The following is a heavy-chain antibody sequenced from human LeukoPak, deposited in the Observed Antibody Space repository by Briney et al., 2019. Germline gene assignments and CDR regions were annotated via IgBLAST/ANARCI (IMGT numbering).Heavy chain of an antibody. Sequence: ASVKVSCKASGGTLNDYAINWVRQAPGQGLEWMGKINPSGGSTTYAQKFQGRVTMTRDTSTSTVYMELNSLRSEDTAVYYCAKCRVSSGGSADYWGQGTLVTVSS. CDR3: AKCRVSSGGSADY. D-gene: IGHD2-15*01. CDR2: INPSGGST. V-gene: IGHV1-46*02. J-gene: IGHJ4*02. CDR1: GGTLNDYA.